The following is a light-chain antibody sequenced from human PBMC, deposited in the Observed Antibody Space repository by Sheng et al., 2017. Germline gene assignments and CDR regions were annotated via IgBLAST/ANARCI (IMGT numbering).Light chain of an antibody. J-gene: IGKJ1*01. CDR2: GAS. Sequence: EIVLTQSPGTLSLSPGERATLSCRASQSFSSSYLTWYQQKPGKAPRLLIHGASTRATDIPDRFSGSGSGTDFTLTISRLEPEDFAVHYCQQYGSSPPWTFGQGTKLEIK. V-gene: IGKV3-20*01. CDR3: QQYGSSPPWT. CDR1: QSFSSSY.